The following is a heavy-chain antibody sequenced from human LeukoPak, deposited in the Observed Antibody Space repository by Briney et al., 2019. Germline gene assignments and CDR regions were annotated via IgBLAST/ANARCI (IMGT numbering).Heavy chain of an antibody. D-gene: IGHD3-9*01. Sequence: PSQTLSLTCAISGDSVSSNSAACNWIRQSPSRGLEWLGRTYYRSKWYNDYAVSVKSRITINPDTSKNQFSLQLNSVTPEDTAVYYCARGLNYDILTGYYNAKHFDYWGQGTLVTVSS. CDR3: ARGLNYDILTGYYNAKHFDY. J-gene: IGHJ4*02. CDR2: TYYRSKWYN. CDR1: GDSVSSNSAA. V-gene: IGHV6-1*01.